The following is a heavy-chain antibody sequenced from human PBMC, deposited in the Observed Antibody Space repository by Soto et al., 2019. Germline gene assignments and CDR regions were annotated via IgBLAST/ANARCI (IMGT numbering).Heavy chain of an antibody. V-gene: IGHV3-30-3*01. J-gene: IGHJ4*02. CDR2: ISYDGSNK. Sequence: GGSLRLSCAASGFTFSSYAMHWVRQAPGKGLEWVAVISYDGSNKYYADSVKGRFTISRDNSKNTLYLQMNSLRAEDTAVYYCAREGGKSLYFDYWGQGTLVTVSS. CDR3: AREGGKSLYFDY. CDR1: GFTFSSYA. D-gene: IGHD3-16*01.